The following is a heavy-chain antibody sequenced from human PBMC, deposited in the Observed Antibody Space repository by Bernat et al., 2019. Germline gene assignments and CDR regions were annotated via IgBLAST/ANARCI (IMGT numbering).Heavy chain of an antibody. J-gene: IGHJ4*02. D-gene: IGHD4-23*01. CDR2: INHSGST. Sequence: QVQLQQWGAGLLKPSETLSLTCAVYGGSFSGYYWSWIRQPPGKGLEWIGEINHSGSTNYNPSLKSRVTISVDTSKHQFSLTLSSVTAADTAVYYCARGLRWPQYYFDYWGQGTLVTVSS. CDR3: ARGLRWPQYYFDY. CDR1: GGSFSGYY. V-gene: IGHV4-34*01.